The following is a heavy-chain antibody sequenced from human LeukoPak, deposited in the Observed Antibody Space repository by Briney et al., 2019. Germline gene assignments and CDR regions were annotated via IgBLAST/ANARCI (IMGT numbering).Heavy chain of an antibody. D-gene: IGHD3-3*01. CDR3: ARDFTIFDAFDI. J-gene: IGHJ3*02. Sequence: GGSLRLSCAASGFPFRSSWMHWVRQAPGRGLVWVSRLNADGISASYANSVKGRFTISRDNVKNTLYLQMNSLRAEDTAVYYCARDFTIFDAFDIWGQGTMVTVSS. V-gene: IGHV3-74*01. CDR2: LNADGISA. CDR1: GFPFRSSW.